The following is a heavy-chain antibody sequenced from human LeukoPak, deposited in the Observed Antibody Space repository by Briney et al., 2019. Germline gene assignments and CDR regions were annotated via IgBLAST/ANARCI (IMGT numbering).Heavy chain of an antibody. Sequence: PSETLSLTCTVSCASISSYYWSWIRQPAGKGPEWIGRIYTSGGTKYNPSLKSRVTMSVDTSKNQFSLKLSSVTAADTAVYYCARDQKGSGSYYTSYYYYYMDVWGKGTTVTVSS. CDR1: CASISSYY. CDR3: ARDQKGSGSYYTSYYYYYMDV. V-gene: IGHV4-4*07. D-gene: IGHD3-10*01. CDR2: IYTSGGT. J-gene: IGHJ6*03.